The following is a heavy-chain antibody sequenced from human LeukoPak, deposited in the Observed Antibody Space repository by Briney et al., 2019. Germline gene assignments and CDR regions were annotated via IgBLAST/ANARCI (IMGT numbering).Heavy chain of an antibody. CDR1: GGSISSYY. J-gene: IGHJ5*02. Sequence: SSETLSLTCTVSGGSISSYYWSWIRQPPGKGLEWIGYIYTSGSTNYNPSLKSRVTISVDTSKNQFSLKLSSVTAADTAVYYCARVVPAAPLILRLHWFDPWGQGTLVTVSS. CDR2: IYTSGST. V-gene: IGHV4-4*09. D-gene: IGHD2-2*01. CDR3: ARVVPAAPLILRLHWFDP.